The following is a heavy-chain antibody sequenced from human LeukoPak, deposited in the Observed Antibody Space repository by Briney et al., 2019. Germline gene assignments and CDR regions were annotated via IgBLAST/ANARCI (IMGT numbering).Heavy chain of an antibody. Sequence: GGSLRLSCAASGFTFSSYAMSWVRQAPGKGLEWVSAISGSGGSTYYADSVKGRFTISRDNSKNTLYLQMNSLRAEDTAVYYCAKDFRYSMSRITLYYFDYWGQGTLVTVSS. J-gene: IGHJ4*02. CDR1: GFTFSSYA. V-gene: IGHV3-23*01. D-gene: IGHD3-10*01. CDR2: ISGSGGST. CDR3: AKDFRYSMSRITLYYFDY.